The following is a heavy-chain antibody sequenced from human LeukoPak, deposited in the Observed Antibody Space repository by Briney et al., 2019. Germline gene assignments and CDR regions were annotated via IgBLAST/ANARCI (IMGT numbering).Heavy chain of an antibody. V-gene: IGHV3-30-3*01. D-gene: IGHD3-22*01. CDR1: GFTFSSYA. Sequence: HSGGSLRLSCAASGFTFSSYAMHWVRQAPGKGLEWVAVISYDGSNKYYADSVKGRFTISRDNSKNTLYLQMNSLRAEDTAVYYCARDHEDGAFMYYYDSSGYYFDYWGQGTLVTVSS. CDR2: ISYDGSNK. CDR3: ARDHEDGAFMYYYDSSGYYFDY. J-gene: IGHJ4*02.